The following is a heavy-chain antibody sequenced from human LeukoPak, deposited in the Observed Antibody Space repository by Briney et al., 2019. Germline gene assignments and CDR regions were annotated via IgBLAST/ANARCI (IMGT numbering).Heavy chain of an antibody. CDR3: VGGGSYYWAPDY. J-gene: IGHJ4*02. CDR2: IYYSGNT. CDR1: GYSISSGYY. Sequence: SETLSLTCTVSGYSISSGYYWGWIRQPPGKVLEWIGYIYYSGNTDYNPSLKSRVTMSIHTSNNQFSLKLTSVSALDTAVYYCVGGGSYYWAPDYWGQGTLVTVSS. D-gene: IGHD3-10*01. V-gene: IGHV4-28*06.